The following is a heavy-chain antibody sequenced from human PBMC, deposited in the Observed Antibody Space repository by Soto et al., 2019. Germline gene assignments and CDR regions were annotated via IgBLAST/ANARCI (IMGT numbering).Heavy chain of an antibody. CDR3: ANRVVRGVIINAGFDY. CDR1: GFTFSRYW. CDR2: IKHGGSEK. J-gene: IGHJ4*02. D-gene: IGHD3-10*01. V-gene: IGHV3-7*03. Sequence: GGSLRLSCAASGFTFSRYWMDWVRQAPRKGLEWVATIKHGGSEKYYVDSVKGRFIISRDNAKNSLYLQMNSLRAEDTAVYYCANRVVRGVIINAGFDYWGQGTLVTVSS.